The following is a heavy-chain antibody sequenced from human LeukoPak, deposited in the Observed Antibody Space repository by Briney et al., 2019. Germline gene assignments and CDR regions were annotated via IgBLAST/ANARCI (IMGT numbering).Heavy chain of an antibody. V-gene: IGHV3-23*01. D-gene: IGHD3-10*01. CDR3: AKGLWFGELSFDY. CDR1: GFTFSSYA. CDR2: ISGSGGSA. J-gene: IGHJ4*02. Sequence: GGPLRLSCAASGFTFSSYAMSWVRQAPGKGLEWVSAISGSGGSAYYADSVKGRFTISRDNSKNTLYLQMNSLRAEDTAVYYCAKGLWFGELSFDYWGQGTLVTVSS.